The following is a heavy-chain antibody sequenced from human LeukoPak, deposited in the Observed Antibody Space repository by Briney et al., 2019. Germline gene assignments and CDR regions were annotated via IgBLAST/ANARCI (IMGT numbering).Heavy chain of an antibody. Sequence: GGSLRLSCVASGFTFSSYGMHWVRQAPGKGLEWVAVIWYDGSNKYYADSVKGRFTISRDNSKNTLYLQMNSLRAEDTAVYYCARSDYRGGDCYEIGYFDLWGRGTLVTVSS. CDR3: ARSDYRGGDCYEIGYFDL. J-gene: IGHJ2*01. V-gene: IGHV3-33*01. CDR1: GFTFSSYG. D-gene: IGHD2-21*02. CDR2: IWYDGSNK.